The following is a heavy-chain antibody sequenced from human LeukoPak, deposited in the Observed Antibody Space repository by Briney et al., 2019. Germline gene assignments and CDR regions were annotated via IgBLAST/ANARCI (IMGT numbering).Heavy chain of an antibody. CDR2: IYTSGST. CDR1: GGSISSYY. Sequence: SETLSLTCTVSGGSISSYYWSWIRQPAGKGLEWIGRIYTSGSTNYNPSLKSRVTMSVDTSKNQFSLKLSSVTAADTAVYYCARGLYSSGWYGDVFDYWGQGTLVTVSS. D-gene: IGHD6-19*01. V-gene: IGHV4-4*07. CDR3: ARGLYSSGWYGDVFDY. J-gene: IGHJ4*02.